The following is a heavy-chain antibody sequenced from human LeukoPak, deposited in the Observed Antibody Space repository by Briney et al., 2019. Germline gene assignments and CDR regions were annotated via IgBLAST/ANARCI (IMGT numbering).Heavy chain of an antibody. D-gene: IGHD3-22*01. CDR2: IFYTGNT. J-gene: IGHJ5*02. CDR1: GGSILDGTYY. V-gene: IGHV4-39*01. Sequence: PSETLSLTCTVSGGSILDGTYYWAWIRQPPGKGLEWIATIFYTGNTHYNPSLKSRVTMSVDTVKNQFSLNLNSVTAADTAVYYCARQSSGYYYGWFDPWGQGTLVTVSS. CDR3: ARQSSGYYYGWFDP.